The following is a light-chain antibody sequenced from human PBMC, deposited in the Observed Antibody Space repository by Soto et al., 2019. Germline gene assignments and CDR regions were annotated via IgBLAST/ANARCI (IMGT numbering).Light chain of an antibody. CDR2: KAS. V-gene: IGKV1-5*03. J-gene: IGKJ1*01. CDR1: QSISSW. Sequence: DIQMTQSPSTLSASVGDRVIITCRASQSISSWLAWYQQKPGTAPKLLIYKASTLQSGVPSRFSGSGSGTEFTLTIRSLQPDDSATYYCQQCSDNWTFGQGTKVDIK. CDR3: QQCSDNWT.